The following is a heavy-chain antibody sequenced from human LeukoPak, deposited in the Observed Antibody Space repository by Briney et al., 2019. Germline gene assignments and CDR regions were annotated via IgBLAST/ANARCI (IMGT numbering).Heavy chain of an antibody. CDR1: GGSISSYY. CDR3: ASGILTGLDYFDY. Sequence: SETLSLTCTVPGGSISSYYWSWIRQPPGKGLECIGYIYYSGSTNYNPSLKSRVTISVDTSKNQFSLKLSSVTAADTAVYYCASGILTGLDYFDYWGQGTLVTVSS. D-gene: IGHD3-9*01. V-gene: IGHV4-59*01. CDR2: IYYSGST. J-gene: IGHJ4*02.